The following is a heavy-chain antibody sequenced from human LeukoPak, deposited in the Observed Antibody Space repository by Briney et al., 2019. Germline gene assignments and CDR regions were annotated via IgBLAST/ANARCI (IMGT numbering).Heavy chain of an antibody. Sequence: SETLSPTCAVSGYSISSGYYWGWIRQPPGKGLEWIGSIYHCGSTYYNPSLKSRVTISVDTSKNQFSLKLSSVTAADTAVYYCARSLGYCTNGVCYSANAFDIWGQGTMVTVSS. D-gene: IGHD2-8*01. CDR2: IYHCGST. CDR1: GYSISSGYY. J-gene: IGHJ3*02. V-gene: IGHV4-38-2*01. CDR3: ARSLGYCTNGVCYSANAFDI.